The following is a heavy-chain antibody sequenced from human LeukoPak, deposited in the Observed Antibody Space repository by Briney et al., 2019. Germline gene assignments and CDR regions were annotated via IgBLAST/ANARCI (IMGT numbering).Heavy chain of an antibody. J-gene: IGHJ4*02. Sequence: GGSLRLSCAASGFAFSSHAMSWVRQAPGKGLEWVSAITDSGGNRQYTDSVKGRFTISRDNSKNTLYLQMDSLRADDSAVYYCAKSSRYGTGWYGKIDYWGQGTLVTVSS. CDR3: AKSSRYGTGWYGKIDY. CDR2: ITDSGGNR. V-gene: IGHV3-23*01. CDR1: GFAFSSHA. D-gene: IGHD6-19*01.